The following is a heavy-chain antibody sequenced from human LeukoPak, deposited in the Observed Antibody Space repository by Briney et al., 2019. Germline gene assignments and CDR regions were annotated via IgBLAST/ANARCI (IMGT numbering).Heavy chain of an antibody. Sequence: SETLSLTCTVPGGSISSSSYYWGWIRQPPGKGLEWIGSIYYSGSTYYNPSLKSRVTISVDTSKNQFSLKLSSVTAADTAVHYCARQEDIVVVPAAMGYYFDYWGQGTLVTVSS. CDR3: ARQEDIVVVPAAMGYYFDY. J-gene: IGHJ4*02. V-gene: IGHV4-39*01. D-gene: IGHD2-2*01. CDR1: GGSISSSSYY. CDR2: IYYSGST.